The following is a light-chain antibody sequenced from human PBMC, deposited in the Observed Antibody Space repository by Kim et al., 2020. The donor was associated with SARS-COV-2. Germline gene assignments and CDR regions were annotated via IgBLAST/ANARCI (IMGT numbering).Light chain of an antibody. CDR1: SSDVGAYNS. V-gene: IGLV2-11*01. J-gene: IGLJ2*01. Sequence: QSALTQSRSVSGSPGQSVTISCTGTSSDVGAYNSVSWYQQHPGTAPKLIIYDVSKRPSGVPDRFSGSKSGNTASLTISGLQAEDEADYYCCSYVGSFSVLFGGGTQLTVL. CDR3: CSYVGSFSVL. CDR2: DVS.